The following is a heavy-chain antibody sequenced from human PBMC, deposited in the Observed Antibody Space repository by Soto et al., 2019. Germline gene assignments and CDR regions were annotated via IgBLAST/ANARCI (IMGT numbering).Heavy chain of an antibody. Sequence: QVTLKESGPVLVKPTETLTLTCTVSGFSLSNAGMGVSWIRQPPGKALEWLAHIFSNGEKSYSTSLNNRLSISKDTSKSQVVLTMTNMDPVDTATYYGVEYDILSGYFDYWGQGTLVIVSS. V-gene: IGHV2-26*01. CDR2: IFSNGEK. CDR3: VEYDILSGYFDY. CDR1: GFSLSNAGMG. J-gene: IGHJ4*02. D-gene: IGHD3-9*01.